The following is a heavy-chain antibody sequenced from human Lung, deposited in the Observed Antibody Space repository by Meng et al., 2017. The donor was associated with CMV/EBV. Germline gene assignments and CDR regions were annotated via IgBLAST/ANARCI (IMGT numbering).Heavy chain of an antibody. CDR2: INWNGDST. CDR3: ARGGSSSWRQGVFDY. CDR1: GFTFDDYG. D-gene: IGHD6-13*01. Sequence: SCAASGFTFDDYGVSWVRQVPGKGLEWVSGINWNGDSTGYADSVKGRFTISRDNAKNSLYLQMNSLRAEDTALYHCARGGSSSWRQGVFDYWGQGTLVTVSS. J-gene: IGHJ4*02. V-gene: IGHV3-20*01.